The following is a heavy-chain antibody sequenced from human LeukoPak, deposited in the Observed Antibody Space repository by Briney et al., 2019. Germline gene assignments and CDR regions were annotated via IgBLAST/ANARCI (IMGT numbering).Heavy chain of an antibody. CDR2: IYYSGGT. CDR3: ARDPSGYFNY. V-gene: IGHV4-61*01. D-gene: IGHD3-22*01. CDR1: GGSVSSGNYY. Sequence: SETLSLTCTVSGGSVSSGNYYWSWIRQPPGKGLEWIGYIYYSGGTNYNPSLKGRVTISVDTSKNQVSLKLSSVTAADTAVYYCARDPSGYFNYWGQGTLVTVSS. J-gene: IGHJ4*02.